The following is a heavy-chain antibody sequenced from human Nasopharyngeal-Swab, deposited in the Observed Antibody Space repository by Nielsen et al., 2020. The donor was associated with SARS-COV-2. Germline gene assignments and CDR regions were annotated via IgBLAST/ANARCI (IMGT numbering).Heavy chain of an antibody. CDR1: GFTFGDYA. CDR2: IRSKIYGGTT. D-gene: IGHD5-12*01. Sequence: GESLKISCSASGFTFGDYAMSWVRQAPGKGLECVCFIRSKIYGGTTEYAASVKGRFTISRDDSKSFAYLQMDNLKIEDTGVYFCTRGDEGFSGYDDYWGQGTLVTVSP. V-gene: IGHV3-49*04. J-gene: IGHJ4*02. CDR3: TRGDEGFSGYDDY.